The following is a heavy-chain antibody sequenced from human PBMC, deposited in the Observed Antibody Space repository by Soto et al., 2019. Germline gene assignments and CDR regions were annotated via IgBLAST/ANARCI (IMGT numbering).Heavy chain of an antibody. Sequence: EVQRLESGGGLVQPGGSLRLSCAGSGFTFSSYAMSWVRQAPGTGLEWVSAISGPGGSTYYADSVKGRFTISRDNSKNTLYLQMNSLRVEDTALYYCAKKANVVVVPAVYSFDYWGQGALLTVSS. D-gene: IGHD2-2*01. J-gene: IGHJ4*02. CDR3: AKKANVVVVPAVYSFDY. CDR2: ISGPGGST. CDR1: GFTFSSYA. V-gene: IGHV3-23*01.